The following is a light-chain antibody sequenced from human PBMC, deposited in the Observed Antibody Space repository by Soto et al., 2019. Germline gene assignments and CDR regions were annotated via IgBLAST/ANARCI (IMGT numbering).Light chain of an antibody. V-gene: IGLV1-47*01. CDR1: SSNIGSNL. J-gene: IGLJ3*02. Sequence: QSVLTQAPSASGTPGQTVTISCPGSSSNIGSNLVCWYQQVSGTAPKLLIYSNDQRPSGVPDRFSGSKSGTSASLAIRGLRSDDEADYYCAAWDNSLSGHWVFGGGTQLTVL. CDR2: SND. CDR3: AAWDNSLSGHWV.